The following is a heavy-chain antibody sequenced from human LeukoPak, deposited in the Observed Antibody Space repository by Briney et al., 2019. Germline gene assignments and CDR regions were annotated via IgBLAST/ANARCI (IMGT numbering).Heavy chain of an antibody. CDR2: ISYDGSEK. Sequence: GGSLRLSCVASGFTFSNYVMHWVRQAPGKGLEWVTLISYDGSEKHYADSVKGRFTISRDNPKNTLYMQMNSLRPEDTALYYCARTYGTGSMYYFHYWGQGTLVTVSS. CDR1: GFTFSNYV. V-gene: IGHV3-30*04. D-gene: IGHD3-10*01. J-gene: IGHJ4*02. CDR3: ARTYGTGSMYYFHY.